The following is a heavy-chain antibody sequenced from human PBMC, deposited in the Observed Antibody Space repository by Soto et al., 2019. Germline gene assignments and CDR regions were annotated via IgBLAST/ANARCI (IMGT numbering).Heavy chain of an antibody. CDR2: ISWDGGST. J-gene: IGHJ4*02. Sequence: GGSLRLSCAASGFTFDDYTMHWVRQAPGEGLEWVSLISWDGGSTYYADSVKGRFTISRDNSKNSLYLQMNSLRTEDTALYYCAKDTGDYYDSSGYYRVPGFDYWGQGTLVTVSS. CDR3: AKDTGDYYDSSGYYRVPGFDY. CDR1: GFTFDDYT. D-gene: IGHD3-22*01. V-gene: IGHV3-43*01.